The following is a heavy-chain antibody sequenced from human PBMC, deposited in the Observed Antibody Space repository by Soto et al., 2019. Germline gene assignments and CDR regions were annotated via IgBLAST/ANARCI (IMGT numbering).Heavy chain of an antibody. J-gene: IGHJ4*02. D-gene: IGHD6-13*01. CDR3: ARASPSSRDFDY. CDR2: ISYDGSNK. V-gene: IGHV3-30-3*01. CDR1: GFTFSSYA. Sequence: PVGSLRLSCAASGFTFSSYAMHWVRQAPGKGLEWVAVISYDGSNKYYADSVKGRFTISRDNSKNTLYLQMNSLRAEDTAVYYCARASPSSRDFDYWGQGTLVTVSS.